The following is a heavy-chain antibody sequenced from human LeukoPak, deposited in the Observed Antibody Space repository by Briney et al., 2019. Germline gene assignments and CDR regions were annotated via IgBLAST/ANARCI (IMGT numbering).Heavy chain of an antibody. CDR3: ASTQGYSYGIYYYYYYMDV. D-gene: IGHD5-18*01. Sequence: PGGSLRLSCAASGFTFSSYAMSWVRQAPGKGLEWVSSISSSSSYIYYADSVKGRFTISRDNAKNSLYLQMNSLRAEDTALYYCASTQGYSYGIYYYYYYMDVWGKGTTVTVSS. CDR2: ISSSSSYI. J-gene: IGHJ6*03. V-gene: IGHV3-21*04. CDR1: GFTFSSYA.